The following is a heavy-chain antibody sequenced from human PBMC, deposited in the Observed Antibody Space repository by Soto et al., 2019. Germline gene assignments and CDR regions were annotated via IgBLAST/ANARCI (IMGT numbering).Heavy chain of an antibody. CDR3: VRAPLDYYSADYFDN. V-gene: IGHV1-8*01. Sequence: QVQLVQSGAEVKRPGASVKVSCKASGYTFTENDINWVRQATGHGLEWIGWMNPDSGNTGYARKFQGRVTMTSDTSITTAYMELRSLKSEDTAVYFCVRAPLDYYSADYFDNWGQGTLVNVSS. J-gene: IGHJ4*02. CDR1: GYTFTEND. D-gene: IGHD2-21*02. CDR2: MNPDSGNT.